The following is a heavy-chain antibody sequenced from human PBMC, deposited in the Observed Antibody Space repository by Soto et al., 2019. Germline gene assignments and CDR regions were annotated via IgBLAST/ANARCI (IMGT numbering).Heavy chain of an antibody. CDR2: ISRNSGSI. J-gene: IGHJ6*02. V-gene: IGHV3-9*01. D-gene: IGHD3-3*01. CDR3: AKDLTFPIFADGTHV. CDR1: GFTFDDSA. Sequence: GGSLRLSCVASGFTFDDSAMHWVRQPPGKGLEWVSGISRNSGSIAYADSVKGRFTISRDNAKKSLYLQMNSLRPEDTALYYCAKDLTFPIFADGTHVWGQGTTVTVSS.